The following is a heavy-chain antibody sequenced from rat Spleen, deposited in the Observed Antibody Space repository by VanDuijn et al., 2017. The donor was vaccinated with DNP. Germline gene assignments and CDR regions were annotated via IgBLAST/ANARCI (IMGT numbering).Heavy chain of an antibody. CDR3: AIQLGVFDY. Sequence: EVQLQESGPGLVKPSQSLSLTCSVTGYSITSNFRWSWIRTFPGNKLEWMGYINGAGNTNYNPSLKSRISITRDTSKNQFLLQVNSVTTEDSATYYCAIQLGVFDYWGQGVLVTVSS. CDR2: INGAGNT. CDR1: GYSITSNFR. D-gene: IGHD5-1*01. V-gene: IGHV3-3*01. J-gene: IGHJ2*01.